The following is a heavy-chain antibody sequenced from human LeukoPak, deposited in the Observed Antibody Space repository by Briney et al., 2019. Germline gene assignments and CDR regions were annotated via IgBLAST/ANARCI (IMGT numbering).Heavy chain of an antibody. CDR1: GFTLSSYA. CDR2: ISGGGVST. Sequence: PGGSLRLSCAASGFTLSSYAMSWVRQAPGKGLEWFSGISGGGVSTYYADSVKGRFTISRDNSKNTLYLHMNSLTAGDTAVYYCAGVVSGPSFNGRPDYWGQGTLVTVSS. V-gene: IGHV3-23*01. CDR3: AGVVSGPSFNGRPDY. J-gene: IGHJ4*02. D-gene: IGHD2-21*02.